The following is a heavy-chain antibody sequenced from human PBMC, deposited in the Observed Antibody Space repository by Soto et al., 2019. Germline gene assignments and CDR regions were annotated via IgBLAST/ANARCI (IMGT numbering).Heavy chain of an antibody. J-gene: IGHJ5*02. V-gene: IGHV4-34*01. Sequence: SETLSLTCAVYGGSFIGYYWSWIRQPPWKGLEWIGEINHSGSTNYNPSLKSRVTISVDTSKNQFSLKLSSVTAADTAVYYCARVPFSSGWFGYDPWGQGTLVTVSS. CDR3: ARVPFSSGWFGYDP. D-gene: IGHD6-19*01. CDR1: GGSFIGYY. CDR2: INHSGST.